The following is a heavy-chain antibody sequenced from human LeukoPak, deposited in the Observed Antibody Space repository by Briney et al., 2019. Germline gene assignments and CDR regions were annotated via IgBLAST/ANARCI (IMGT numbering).Heavy chain of an antibody. CDR1: GGSINSSSYY. V-gene: IGHV4-39*01. D-gene: IGHD3-10*01. J-gene: IGHJ4*02. CDR3: ARSSMFRGVTVDY. Sequence: SETLSLTCTVSGGSINSSSYYWGWIRQPPGEALEWIGSIYHSGYTYYNPSLKSRVTISVDTSKSQFSLKLSSVTAADTAVYYCARSSMFRGVTVDYWGQGTLVTVSS. CDR2: IYHSGYT.